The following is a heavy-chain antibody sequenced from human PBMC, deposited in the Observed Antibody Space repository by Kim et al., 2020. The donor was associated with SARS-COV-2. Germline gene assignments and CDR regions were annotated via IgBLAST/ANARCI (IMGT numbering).Heavy chain of an antibody. D-gene: IGHD3-10*01. V-gene: IGHV4-39*07. Sequence: SETLSLTCTVSGGSISSSSYYWGWIRQPPWKGLEWIGSIYYSGSTYYNPSLKSRVTISVDTSKNQFSLKLSSVTAADTAVYYCATESVRGVNHYYYGMDVWGKGTTVTVSS. CDR1: GGSISSSSYY. CDR2: IYYSGST. CDR3: ATESVRGVNHYYYGMDV. J-gene: IGHJ6*04.